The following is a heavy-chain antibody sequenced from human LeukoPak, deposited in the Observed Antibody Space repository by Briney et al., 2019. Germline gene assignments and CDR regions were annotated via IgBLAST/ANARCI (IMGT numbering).Heavy chain of an antibody. V-gene: IGHV1-46*01. CDR2: INPSGTGT. Sequence: ASVKVSCKASGYTITNNYMHWVRQAPGQGLEWMGEINPSGTGTSYAQKFQGRITMSTDTSTSTVYMELSSLRSEDTAFYYCATDHSMANTAWWFDPWGQGTLVTVFS. J-gene: IGHJ5*02. CDR1: GYTITNNY. D-gene: IGHD5-24*01. CDR3: ATDHSMANTAWWFDP.